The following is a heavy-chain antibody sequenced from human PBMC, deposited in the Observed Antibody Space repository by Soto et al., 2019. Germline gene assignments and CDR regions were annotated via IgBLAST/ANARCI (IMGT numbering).Heavy chain of an antibody. V-gene: IGHV1-8*01. CDR1: GYTFPSYD. D-gene: IGHD2-21*02. CDR3: ARKHCGNSAWSDT. CDR2: MNPNSGNT. J-gene: IGHJ5*02. Sequence: QVQLVQSGAEVKKPGASVKVSCKASGYTFPSYDINWVRQATGQGLEWMGWMNPNSGNTGYAQKFQGRVTMTRNTSISQANMKLSSLRSEDAAVDDCARKHCGNSAWSDTWGQETLVPASS.